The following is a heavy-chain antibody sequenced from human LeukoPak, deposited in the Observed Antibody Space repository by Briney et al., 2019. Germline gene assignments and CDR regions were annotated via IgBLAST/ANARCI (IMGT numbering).Heavy chain of an antibody. CDR1: GYTFTGYY. J-gene: IGHJ4*02. D-gene: IGHD6-19*01. Sequence: ASVKVSCKASGYTFTGYYMHWVRQAPGQGLEWMGWINPNSGGTNYAQKFQGRVTMTRDTSISTAYMELSRLRSDDTAVYYCARVEYSSGWYFDYWGQGTLATVSS. CDR2: INPNSGGT. V-gene: IGHV1-2*02. CDR3: ARVEYSSGWYFDY.